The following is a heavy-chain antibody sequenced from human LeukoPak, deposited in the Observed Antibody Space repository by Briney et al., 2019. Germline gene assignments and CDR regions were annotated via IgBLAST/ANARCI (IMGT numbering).Heavy chain of an antibody. CDR2: IYHSGST. CDR1: GVSISSGGYS. CDR3: ARGGYCTNGVCYPTEYFQH. Sequence: SETLSLTCAVSGVSISSGGYSWSWIRQPPGKGLEWIGYIYHSGSTYYNPSLKSRVTISVDRSKNQFSLKLSSVTAADTAVYYCARGGYCTNGVCYPTEYFQHWGQGTLVTVSS. V-gene: IGHV4-30-2*01. D-gene: IGHD2-8*01. J-gene: IGHJ1*01.